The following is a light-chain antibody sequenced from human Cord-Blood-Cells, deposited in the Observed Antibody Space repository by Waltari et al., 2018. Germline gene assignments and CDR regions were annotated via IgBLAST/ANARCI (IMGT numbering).Light chain of an antibody. V-gene: IGKV1-39*01. CDR2: SAS. CDR3: QQSYSTPSIT. J-gene: IGKJ5*01. Sequence: DIQMTQSPSSLSASVGDRVTITCRASQSISSYLNWYQQKPGKAPKLLIYSASSLQSWVPSRFSGSGSGTDFNLTISSLQPEDFATYYCQQSYSTPSITFGQGTRLEIK. CDR1: QSISSY.